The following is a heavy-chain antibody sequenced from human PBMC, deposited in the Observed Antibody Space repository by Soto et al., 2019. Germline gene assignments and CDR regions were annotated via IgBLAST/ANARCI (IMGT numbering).Heavy chain of an antibody. CDR2: VYYSGST. D-gene: IGHD3-22*01. J-gene: IGHJ3*02. V-gene: IGHV4-39*01. CDR1: GGSIRSGSYY. CDR3: ARQTDSYYTFDAFDI. Sequence: PSETLSLTCTVSGGSIRSGSYYWDWIRQPPGKGLEWIGNVYYSGSTNYNPSLESRVTISVDTSKNQFSLKLSSVTAADTAVYYCARQTDSYYTFDAFDIWGQGAMVTVSS.